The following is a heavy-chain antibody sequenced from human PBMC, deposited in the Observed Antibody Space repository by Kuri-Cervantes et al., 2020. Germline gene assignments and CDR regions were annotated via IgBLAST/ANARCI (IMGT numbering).Heavy chain of an antibody. V-gene: IGHV3-23*01. Sequence: GGSLRLSCAASGFTFSSFPMSWVRQAPGKGLEWVASISGGGGSIYYADSVTGRFTISRDNANSEVQLQMRSLRAEDTAVYYCAKDGRNYSPSYFDSWGQGTLVTVSS. D-gene: IGHD4-11*01. CDR2: ISGGGGSI. CDR1: GFTFSSFP. J-gene: IGHJ4*02. CDR3: AKDGRNYSPSYFDS.